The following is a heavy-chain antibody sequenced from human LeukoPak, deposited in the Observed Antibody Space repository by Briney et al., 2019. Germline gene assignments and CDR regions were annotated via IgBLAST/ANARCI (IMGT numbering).Heavy chain of an antibody. CDR1: GGSFSGYY. CDR2: INHSGST. V-gene: IGHV4-34*01. Sequence: SETLSLTCAVYGGSFSGYYWSWIRQPPGKGLEWLGEINHSGSTNYNPSLKSRVTISVDTSKNQFSLKLSSVTAADTAVYYCARGRSYSSSWYWFDPWGQGTLVTVSS. J-gene: IGHJ5*02. CDR3: ARGRSYSSSWYWFDP. D-gene: IGHD6-13*01.